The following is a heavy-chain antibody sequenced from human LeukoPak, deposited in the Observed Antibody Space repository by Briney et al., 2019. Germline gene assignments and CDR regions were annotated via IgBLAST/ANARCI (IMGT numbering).Heavy chain of an antibody. D-gene: IGHD1-1*01. V-gene: IGHV3-74*01. CDR1: EFTFSSRW. CDR3: ATGTTVPWYFDL. CDR2: INSDGSST. J-gene: IGHJ2*01. Sequence: GGSLGHSCAASEFTFSSRWMYWVRQAPGEGLVWVSRINSDGSSTSYADSVKGRFTISRDNAKNTLYLQMNSLRAEDTAVYYCATGTTVPWYFDLWGRGTLVTVSS.